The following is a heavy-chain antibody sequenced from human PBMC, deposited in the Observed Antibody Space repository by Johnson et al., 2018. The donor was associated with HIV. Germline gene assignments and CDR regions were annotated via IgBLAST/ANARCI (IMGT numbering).Heavy chain of an antibody. Sequence: VQLVESGGGVVQPGRSLRLSCAASGFTFSNYGMHWVRQAPGKGLEWVAVIWFDGSNKYYADSVKGRFTISRDNSKNTLYLQINSLRAEDTALYYCVKEGITMEVDIWGQGTMVTVSS. CDR2: IWFDGSNK. D-gene: IGHD3-10*01. CDR1: GFTFSNYG. V-gene: IGHV3-33*06. J-gene: IGHJ3*02. CDR3: VKEGITMEVDI.